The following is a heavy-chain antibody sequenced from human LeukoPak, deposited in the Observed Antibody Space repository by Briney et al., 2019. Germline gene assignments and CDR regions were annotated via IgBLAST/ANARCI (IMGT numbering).Heavy chain of an antibody. Sequence: SETLSLTCIVSGGSMSSYYWSWMRQPPGKGLEWIGNIYNSGSTNYNPSLKRRVTMSEDTAKNHFSLKLSSVTAADTAVYYCAVNPTKHAFDIWGQGTMVTVSS. CDR1: GGSMSSYY. J-gene: IGHJ3*02. CDR2: IYNSGST. CDR3: AVNPTKHAFDI. D-gene: IGHD5-12*01. V-gene: IGHV4-59*08.